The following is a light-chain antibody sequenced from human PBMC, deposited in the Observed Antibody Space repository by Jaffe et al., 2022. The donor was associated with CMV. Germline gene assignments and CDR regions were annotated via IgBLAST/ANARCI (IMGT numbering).Light chain of an antibody. Sequence: QSALTQPASVSGSPGQSITISCIGSNGDIGRYNYVSWYQQYPGKAPKLIIYDVSNRPSGISDRFSGSKSGNTASLNISGLQSEDEADYYCSSYTFSSTRLFGGGTKVTVL. CDR1: NGDIGRYNY. J-gene: IGLJ3*02. CDR3: SSYTFSSTRL. CDR2: DVS. V-gene: IGLV2-14*03.